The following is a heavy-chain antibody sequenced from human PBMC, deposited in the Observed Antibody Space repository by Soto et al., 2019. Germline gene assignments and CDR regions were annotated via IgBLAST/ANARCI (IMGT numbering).Heavy chain of an antibody. V-gene: IGHV2-5*01. CDR1: GFSLSTSGVG. J-gene: IGHJ5*02. Sequence: QITLEESGPMLLKPTQTLTLTCTFSGFSLSTSGVGVGWIRQPPGKALEWLALIFWNDDKRYNPSLKTRISITKDTSKNQVVITMTKVDTVDTATSSWAHSAPSRSTSYDSSASSWWFDPWGQGTLVTVSS. CDR2: IFWNDDK. D-gene: IGHD3-22*01. CDR3: AHSAPSRSTSYDSSASSWWFDP.